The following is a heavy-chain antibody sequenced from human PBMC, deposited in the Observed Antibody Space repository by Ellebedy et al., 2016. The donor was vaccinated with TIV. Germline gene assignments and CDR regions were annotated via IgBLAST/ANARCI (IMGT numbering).Heavy chain of an antibody. V-gene: IGHV3-13*04. Sequence: GGSLRLSXAASGFTFSSYDMHWVRQATGKGLEWVSAIGTAGDTYYPGSVKGRFTISRENAKNSLYLQMNSLRAGDTAVYYCARGYSSGWYDYWGQGTLVTVSS. CDR2: IGTAGDT. CDR1: GFTFSSYD. D-gene: IGHD6-19*01. CDR3: ARGYSSGWYDY. J-gene: IGHJ4*02.